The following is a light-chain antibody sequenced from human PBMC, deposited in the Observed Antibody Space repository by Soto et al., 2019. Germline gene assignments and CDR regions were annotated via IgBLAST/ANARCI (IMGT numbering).Light chain of an antibody. J-gene: IGKJ2*01. V-gene: IGKV1-12*01. CDR1: QGISNW. CDR3: LQDFNYPYT. CDR2: DAS. Sequence: DIQMTQSPSSVSASVGDRVSITCRASQGISNWLAWYQQKPGRAPKLLIYDASNLQGGVPSRFSGSGSGTNFTLTISSLQSEDFATYYCLQDFNYPYTFGQGTKLEIK.